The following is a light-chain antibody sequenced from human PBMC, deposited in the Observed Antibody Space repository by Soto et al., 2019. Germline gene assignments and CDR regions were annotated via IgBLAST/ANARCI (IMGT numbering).Light chain of an antibody. CDR2: DAP. Sequence: GLSQSPCTLSLSTGERATLSCKTSQSSGSNFLAWYRHKPGQAPRLLIYDAPSRATGIPARFNGSGSGTDFSLTISSLEPEDSAVYYCQQRSSWPLGTFGQGTKV. V-gene: IGKV3D-20*02. CDR1: QSSGSNF. J-gene: IGKJ1*01. CDR3: QQRSSWPLGT.